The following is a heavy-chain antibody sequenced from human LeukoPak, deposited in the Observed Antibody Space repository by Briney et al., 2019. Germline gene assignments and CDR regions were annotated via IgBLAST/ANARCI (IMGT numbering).Heavy chain of an antibody. CDR2: INPSGGST. D-gene: IGHD1-26*01. Sequence: APVKASYKPSGYTFTSYYMHWVRQAPGQGLKWMGIINPSGGSTSYAQKFQGRVTMTSDMSTTTVYMEVSSMRCEHTAVYYCARGLGGDSGSYGIWGQGAMVTVSS. CDR1: GYTFTSYY. CDR3: ARGLGGDSGSYGI. V-gene: IGHV1-46*01. J-gene: IGHJ3*02.